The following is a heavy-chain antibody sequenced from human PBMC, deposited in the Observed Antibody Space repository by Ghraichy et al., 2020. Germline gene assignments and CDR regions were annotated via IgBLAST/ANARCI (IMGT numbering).Heavy chain of an antibody. CDR1: SGSVSNGDHY. Sequence: LSLTCTVSSGSVSNGDHYWSWIRQPPGKALEWIGHLYDIGSTIYNPSLRSRVSISVDTSKNQFSLKLNFVGAADTAIYYCARGRGYGYGIDYWGQGILVTVSS. CDR2: LYDIGST. V-gene: IGHV4-61*08. J-gene: IGHJ4*02. CDR3: ARGRGYGYGIDY. D-gene: IGHD5-18*01.